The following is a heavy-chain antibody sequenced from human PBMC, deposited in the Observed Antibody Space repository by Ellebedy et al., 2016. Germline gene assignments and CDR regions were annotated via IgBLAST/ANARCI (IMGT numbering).Heavy chain of an antibody. D-gene: IGHD3-10*01. CDR2: INGGNGKT. CDR3: ARGSAEGRAFDY. Sequence: ASVKVSCKTSRYTFTRYAIHWVRQPPGQRLEWLGWINGGNGKTKYSEKFQDRVTITGDTPASTAYMELSRLTSEDTAVYYCARGSAEGRAFDYWGQGTLVTVSS. J-gene: IGHJ4*02. V-gene: IGHV1-3*01. CDR1: RYTFTRYA.